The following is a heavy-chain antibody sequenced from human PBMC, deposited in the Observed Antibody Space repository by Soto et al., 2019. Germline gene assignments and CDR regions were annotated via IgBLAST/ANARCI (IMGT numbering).Heavy chain of an antibody. V-gene: IGHV3-33*01. CDR3: ARVYGYYGLGSYFPPYYYYYGMDV. CDR1: GFTFSSYG. CDR2: IWYDGSNK. Sequence: QVQLVESGGGVVQPGRSLRLSCAASGFTFSSYGMHWVRQAPGKGLEWVAVIWYDGSNKYYADSVKGRFTISRDNSKNTLYLQMNSLRAEDTAVYYCARVYGYYGLGSYFPPYYYYYGMDVWGQGTTVTVSS. D-gene: IGHD3-10*01. J-gene: IGHJ6*02.